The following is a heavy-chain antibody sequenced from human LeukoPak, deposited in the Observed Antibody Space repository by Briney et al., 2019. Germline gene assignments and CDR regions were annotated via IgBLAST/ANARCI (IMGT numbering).Heavy chain of an antibody. CDR1: GYSISSGYY. Sequence: PSETLSLTCAVSGYSISSGYYWGWIRQPPGKGLEWIGSIYHSGNTYYNPSLKSRVTISVDTSKNQFSLKLSSVTAADTAVYYCARHGPYDSSGYYYMSAFDIWGQGTMVTVSS. CDR3: ARHGPYDSSGYYYMSAFDI. J-gene: IGHJ3*02. D-gene: IGHD3-22*01. V-gene: IGHV4-38-2*01. CDR2: IYHSGNT.